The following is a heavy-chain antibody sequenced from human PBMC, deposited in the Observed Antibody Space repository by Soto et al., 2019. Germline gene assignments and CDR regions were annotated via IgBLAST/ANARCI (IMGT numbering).Heavy chain of an antibody. V-gene: IGHV4-4*02. CDR2: IYHSGST. CDR3: ARANYYGSGSYYNVKSEENWFDP. CDR1: GGSISSSNW. J-gene: IGHJ5*02. Sequence: SETLSLTCAVSGGSISSSNWWSWVRQPPGKGLEWIGEIYHSGSTNYNPSLKSRVTISVDKSKNQFSLKLSSVTAADTAVYYCARANYYGSGSYYNVKSEENWFDPWGQGTLVTVSS. D-gene: IGHD3-10*01.